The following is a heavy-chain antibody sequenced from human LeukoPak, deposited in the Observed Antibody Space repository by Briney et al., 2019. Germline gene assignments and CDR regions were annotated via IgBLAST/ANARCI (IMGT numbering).Heavy chain of an antibody. D-gene: IGHD5-12*01. V-gene: IGHV3-23*01. Sequence: PGGSLRLSCVASGFTFSNHAMNWVRQAPGKGPEWVSAISGSGASTYYADSVKGRLTISRDNAKNTLYLQMNSLRAEDTAVYYCAREYTGYDAYWGQGTLVTVSS. J-gene: IGHJ4*02. CDR1: GFTFSNHA. CDR2: ISGSGAST. CDR3: AREYTGYDAY.